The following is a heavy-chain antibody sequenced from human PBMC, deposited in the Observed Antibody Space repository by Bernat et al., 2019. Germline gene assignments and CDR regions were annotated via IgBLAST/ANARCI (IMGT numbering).Heavy chain of an antibody. CDR3: ARDVREVFTMVRGVID. D-gene: IGHD3-10*01. CDR1: GGSISSGGYY. V-gene: IGHV4-31*03. CDR2: IYYSGST. Sequence: QVQLQESGPGLVKPSQTLSLTCTVSGGSISSGGYYWSWIRQHPGKGLAWIGYIYYSGSTYYNPSLKSRVTISVDTSKNQFSLKLSSVTAADTAVYYCARDVREVFTMVRGVIDWGQGTLVTVSS. J-gene: IGHJ4*02.